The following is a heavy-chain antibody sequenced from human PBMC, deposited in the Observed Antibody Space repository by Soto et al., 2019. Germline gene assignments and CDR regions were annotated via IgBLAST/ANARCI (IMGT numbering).Heavy chain of an antibody. CDR2: INHSGST. CDR3: AREAARPDYYYVMAF. D-gene: IGHD6-6*01. Sequence: LSLTCAVYGGSFSGYYWSWIRQPPGKGLEWIGEINHSGSTNYNPSLKSRVTISVDTSKNQFSLKLSSVTAADTAVYYCAREAARPDYYYVMAFWGKGTSVPVSS. CDR1: GGSFSGYY. J-gene: IGHJ6*04. V-gene: IGHV4-34*01.